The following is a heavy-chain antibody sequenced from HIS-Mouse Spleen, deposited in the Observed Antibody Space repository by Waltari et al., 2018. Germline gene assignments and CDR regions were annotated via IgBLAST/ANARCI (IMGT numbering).Heavy chain of an antibody. CDR1: GFTFMSLA. CDR3: ARRRSYFDY. J-gene: IGHJ4*02. CDR2: ISYDGSNK. V-gene: IGHV3-30-3*01. Sequence: QVQLVESGGGVVQPGRSLSLACAASGFTFMSLATHWVRQAPGKGLEWVAVISYDGSNKYYADSVKGRFTISRDNSKNTLYLQMNSLRAEDTAVYYCARRRSYFDYWGQGTLVTVSS.